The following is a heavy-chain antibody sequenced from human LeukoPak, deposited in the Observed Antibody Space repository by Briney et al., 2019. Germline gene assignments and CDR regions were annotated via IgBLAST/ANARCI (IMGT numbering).Heavy chain of an antibody. CDR1: GGTFSSYA. CDR3: ARRVGATTFDAFDI. Sequence: SVKVSCKASGGTFSSYAISWVRQAPGQGLEWMGRIIPILGIANYAQKFQGRVTITADKPTSTAYMELSSLRSEDTAVYYCARRVGATTFDAFDIWGQGTMVTVSS. V-gene: IGHV1-69*04. D-gene: IGHD1-26*01. J-gene: IGHJ3*02. CDR2: IIPILGIA.